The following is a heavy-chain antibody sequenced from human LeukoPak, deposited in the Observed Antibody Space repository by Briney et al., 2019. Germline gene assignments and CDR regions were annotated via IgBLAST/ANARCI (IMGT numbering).Heavy chain of an antibody. CDR3: ARRWLSWDY. J-gene: IGHJ4*02. CDR2: IYYSGST. Sequence: PSETLSLTCTVSGGSISSSSYYWGWIRQAPGKGLEWIGRIYYSGSTSSNPSLKSRVTISADTSKNQPSLKLSSVTAADTAVYYCARRWLSWDYWGQGTLVTVSS. D-gene: IGHD5-24*01. CDR1: GGSISSSSYY. V-gene: IGHV4-39*01.